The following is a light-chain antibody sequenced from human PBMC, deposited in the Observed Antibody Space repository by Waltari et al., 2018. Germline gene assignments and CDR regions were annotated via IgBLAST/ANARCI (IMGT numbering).Light chain of an antibody. CDR2: DDN. Sequence: YELTQPPSVSVSPGQTARITCSGDALPKKFAYWYQQKSGQAPVLVIYDDNRGPSGIPGRFSGSSSGTVATLTISGAQVEDEGDYYCFSTVNDGYQLFGGGTKLTVL. CDR3: FSTVNDGYQL. CDR1: ALPKKF. V-gene: IGLV3-10*01. J-gene: IGLJ2*01.